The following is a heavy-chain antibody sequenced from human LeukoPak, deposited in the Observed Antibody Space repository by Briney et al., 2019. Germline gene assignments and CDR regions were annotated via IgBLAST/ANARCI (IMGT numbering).Heavy chain of an antibody. J-gene: IGHJ5*02. Sequence: ASVKVSCTASGYTYTDYLIHWMRQVPGQGLEWMGWINPHNGGTHYAQKLQGRGTMPSDTSISTAYMELSRLRSDDTAVYYCAREGGPSNIAARPKWFDPGGQGTLVTVSS. CDR1: GYTYTDYL. D-gene: IGHD6-6*01. V-gene: IGHV1-2*02. CDR3: AREGGPSNIAARPKWFDP. CDR2: INPHNGGT.